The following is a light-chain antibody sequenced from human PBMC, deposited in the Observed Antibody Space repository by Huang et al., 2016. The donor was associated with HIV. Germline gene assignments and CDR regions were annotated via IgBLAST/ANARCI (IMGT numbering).Light chain of an antibody. CDR1: QSVSSN. J-gene: IGKJ1*01. Sequence: EIVMTQSPATLSVSPGAPATLSCRASQSVSSNLAWYQQKPGQAPRLLIYGASTRATGIPARFSGSGSGTEFTLTISSLQSEDFAVYYCQQYNNWPPWTFGQGTKVEIK. CDR3: QQYNNWPPWT. CDR2: GAS. V-gene: IGKV3-15*01.